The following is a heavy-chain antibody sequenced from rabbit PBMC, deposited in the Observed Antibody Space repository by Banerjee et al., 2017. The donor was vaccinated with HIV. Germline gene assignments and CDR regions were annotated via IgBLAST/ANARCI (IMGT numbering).Heavy chain of an antibody. CDR2: INTSSGNT. Sequence: QEQLVESGGGLVKPEGSLPLTCTASGFSFSNKYVMCWVRQAPGKGLEWIGCINTSSGNTVYATWAKGRFTISKASGTTVTLQMTSLTAADTATYFCARDLAGAIGWNFNLWGPGTLVTVS. CDR1: GFSFSNKYV. V-gene: IGHV1S45*01. J-gene: IGHJ4*01. CDR3: ARDLAGAIGWNFNL. D-gene: IGHD1-1*01.